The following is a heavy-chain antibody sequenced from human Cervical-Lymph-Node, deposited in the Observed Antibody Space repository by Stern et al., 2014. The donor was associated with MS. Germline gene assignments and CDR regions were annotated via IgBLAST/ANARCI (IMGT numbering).Heavy chain of an antibody. Sequence: VQLVESGGAVVQPGRSLRLSCAASGFTFSSYGMHWVRQAPGTVLEWVTVISYYGNHKYYAASVKGRFTISRDNSKNTLHLQMNSVTPDDTAIYYCARDYEDTSMLFDHWGQGTLVTVSS. CDR2: ISYYGNHK. V-gene: IGHV3-30*03. D-gene: IGHD2-8*01. CDR1: GFTFSSYG. J-gene: IGHJ4*02. CDR3: ARDYEDTSMLFDH.